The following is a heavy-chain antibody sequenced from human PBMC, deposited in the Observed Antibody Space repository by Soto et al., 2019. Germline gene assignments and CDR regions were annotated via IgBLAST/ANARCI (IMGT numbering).Heavy chain of an antibody. CDR2: IYYSGST. CDR3: ARDATKYCSSTSCYRYYYYYMDV. V-gene: IGHV4-31*03. D-gene: IGHD2-2*01. J-gene: IGHJ6*03. CDR1: GGSISSGGYY. Sequence: SETLSLTCTVSGGSISSGGYYWSWIRQHPGKGLEWIGYIYYSGSTYYNPSLKSRVTISVDTSKNQFSLKLSSVTAADTAVYYCARDATKYCSSTSCYRYYYYYMDVWGKGTTATVSS.